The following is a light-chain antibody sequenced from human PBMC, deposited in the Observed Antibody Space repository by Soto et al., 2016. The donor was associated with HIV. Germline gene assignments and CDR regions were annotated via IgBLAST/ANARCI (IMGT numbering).Light chain of an antibody. CDR1: NIRDKS. CDR3: QVWDAAHDLLVV. V-gene: IGLV3-21*03. CDR2: DDR. Sequence: SYELTQPVSVSVAPGKTATISCGGNNIRDKSVHWYQQKPGLAPVLVVYDDRSRPSGIPERFSGSNSGNTATLTISSVEAADEADYYCQVWDAAHDLLVVFGGGTKLTVL. J-gene: IGLJ2*01.